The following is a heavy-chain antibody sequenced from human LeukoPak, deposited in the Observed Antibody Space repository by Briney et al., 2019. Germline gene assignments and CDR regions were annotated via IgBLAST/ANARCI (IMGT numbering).Heavy chain of an antibody. CDR3: ARLRTYGDYALDY. Sequence: GESLKISCKGSGYSFTSYWISWVRQMPGKGLEWMGIIYPGDSDTRYSPSFQGQVAISADKSISTAYLQWTSLKASDSATYYCARLRTYGDYALDYWGQGTLVTVSS. CDR2: IYPGDSDT. J-gene: IGHJ4*02. CDR1: GYSFTSYW. D-gene: IGHD4-17*01. V-gene: IGHV5-51*01.